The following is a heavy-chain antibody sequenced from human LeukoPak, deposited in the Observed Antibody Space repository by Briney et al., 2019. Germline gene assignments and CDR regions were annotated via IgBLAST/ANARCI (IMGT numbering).Heavy chain of an antibody. Sequence: GGSLRLSCGASGFTFSSYWMSWVRQAPGKGLEWVANIKQDGSEKYYVDSVKGRFTISRDNAKNSLYLQMNSLRAEDTAVYYCARTQVYSSSWYFDYWGQGTLVTVSS. CDR3: ARTQVYSSSWYFDY. CDR2: IKQDGSEK. D-gene: IGHD6-13*01. CDR1: GFTFSSYW. J-gene: IGHJ4*02. V-gene: IGHV3-7*01.